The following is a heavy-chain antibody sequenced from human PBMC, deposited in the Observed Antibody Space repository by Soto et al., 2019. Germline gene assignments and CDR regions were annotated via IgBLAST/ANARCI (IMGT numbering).Heavy chain of an antibody. Sequence: RAPLRLSCAASGFTFSSYGMHWVRQAPGKGLERLAVLWHDGRNKCYADSGKGRCTISRDNSKNTLYLQMDSRRAEDTAVYYCASSGRNYDILKGYYTGNYYYGMDVWGQGTTVTVSS. V-gene: IGHV3-33*08. CDR1: GFTFSSYG. D-gene: IGHD3-9*01. CDR3: ASSGRNYDILKGYYTGNYYYGMDV. CDR2: LWHDGRNK. J-gene: IGHJ6*02.